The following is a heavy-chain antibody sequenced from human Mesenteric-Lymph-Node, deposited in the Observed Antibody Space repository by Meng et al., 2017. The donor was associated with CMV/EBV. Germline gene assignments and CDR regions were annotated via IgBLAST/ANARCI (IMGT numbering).Heavy chain of an antibody. CDR1: GYTFTGYY. J-gene: IGHJ5*02. Sequence: SGYTFTGYYMHWVRQAPGQGLEWMGRINPNSGGTNYAQKFQGRVTVTRDTSISTAYMELSRLRSDDTAVYYCARSGLIRFGELYWFDPWGQGTLVTVSS. CDR3: ARSGLIRFGELYWFDP. D-gene: IGHD3-10*01. CDR2: INPNSGGT. V-gene: IGHV1-2*06.